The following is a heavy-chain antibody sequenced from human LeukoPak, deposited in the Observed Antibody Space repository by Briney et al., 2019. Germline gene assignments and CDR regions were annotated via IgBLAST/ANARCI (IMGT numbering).Heavy chain of an antibody. J-gene: IGHJ4*02. CDR2: IYHSGST. CDR1: GGSISSSNW. CDR3: ARRHYDILTGYCS. D-gene: IGHD3-9*01. Sequence: PSETLSLTCAVSGGSISSSNWWSWVRQPPGKGLEWIGEIYHSGSTNYNPSLKSRVTISVDKSKNQFSLKLSSVTAADTAVYYCARRHYDILTGYCSWGQGTLVTVSS. V-gene: IGHV4-4*02.